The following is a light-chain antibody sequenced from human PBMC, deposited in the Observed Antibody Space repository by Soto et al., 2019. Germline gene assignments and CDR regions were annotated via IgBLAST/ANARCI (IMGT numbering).Light chain of an antibody. J-gene: IGLJ2*01. CDR1: SSDVGGYNY. V-gene: IGLV2-14*03. CDR3: SSYTTNGTLVV. Sequence: QSALTQSASVSGSPGQSITISCTGTSSDVGGYNYVSWYQQHPGKAPKLMIYDVSNRPSGVSNRFSGSQSGNTASLTISGLQAEDEADYYCSSYTTNGTLVVFGGGTKLTVL. CDR2: DVS.